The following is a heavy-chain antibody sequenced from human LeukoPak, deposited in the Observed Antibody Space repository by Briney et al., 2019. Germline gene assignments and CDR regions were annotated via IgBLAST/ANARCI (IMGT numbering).Heavy chain of an antibody. J-gene: IGHJ4*02. CDR2: IYYSGST. CDR3: ARAHSYVWGSYHTDDYFDY. V-gene: IGHV4-59*01. D-gene: IGHD3-16*02. Sequence: SETLSLTCTVSGGSISSYYWSWIRQPPGQGLEWIGYIYYSGSTNYNPSLKSRVTISVDTSKNQFSLKLSSVTAADTAVYYCARAHSYVWGSYHTDDYFDYWGQGTLVTVSS. CDR1: GGSISSYY.